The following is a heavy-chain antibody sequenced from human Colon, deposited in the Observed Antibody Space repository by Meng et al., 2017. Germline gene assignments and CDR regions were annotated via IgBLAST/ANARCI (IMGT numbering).Heavy chain of an antibody. V-gene: IGHV4-59*11. J-gene: IGHJ4*02. D-gene: IGHD3-16*01. CDR3: ARNWVGGGLLFDH. Sequence: QVQLQESGPGLVKPSETLSLPCAVSGGSISNLYYSWIRQPPGKGLEWVGYIYSGGHTNYNPSLKSRATISIDTSKNQLSLNLTSVTADDTAVYYCARNWVGGGLLFDHWGQGTLVTVSS. CDR2: IYSGGHT. CDR1: GGSISNLY.